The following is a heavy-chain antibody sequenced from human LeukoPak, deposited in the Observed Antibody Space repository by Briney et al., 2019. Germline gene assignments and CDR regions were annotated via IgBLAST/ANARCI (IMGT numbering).Heavy chain of an antibody. CDR2: IKSDGSEE. J-gene: IGHJ4*02. CDR1: GFIFSSYW. D-gene: IGHD3-10*01. CDR3: ARGDLWLGH. Sequence: GGSLRLSCATSGFIFSSYWMCWVRQAPGKGLEWVANIKSDGSEEYYGDSVKGRFTISRDNAKNSLYLQMTSLRVEDTAVYYCARGDLWLGHWGQGSLVTVSS. V-gene: IGHV3-7*01.